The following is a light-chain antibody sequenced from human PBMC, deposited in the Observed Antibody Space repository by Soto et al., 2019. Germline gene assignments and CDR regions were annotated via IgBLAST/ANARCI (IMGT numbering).Light chain of an antibody. CDR3: QQYNTFWT. CDR2: DVS. J-gene: IGKJ1*01. V-gene: IGKV1-5*01. Sequence: DIQMTQSPSTLSASVGDRVTITCRASQSISSWLAWYQQKPGKAPKLLIYDVSNLESGVPSRFSGSGSGTEFTLTISNLQPDDVATYYCQQYNTFWTFGQGTKVEIK. CDR1: QSISSW.